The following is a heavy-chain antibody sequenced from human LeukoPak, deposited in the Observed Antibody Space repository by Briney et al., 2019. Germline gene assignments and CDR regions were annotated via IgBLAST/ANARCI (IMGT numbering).Heavy chain of an antibody. Sequence: HPGGSLRLSCAASGFTFSSYEMNWLRQAPGKGLEWVSFVTASGGTTYYADSVKGRFTISRDNSKDSLYLQMNSLRAEDTALYYCARSQGYYDYWGQGTLVTVSS. CDR2: VTASGGTT. CDR1: GFTFSSYE. CDR3: ARSQGYYDY. V-gene: IGHV3-23*01. J-gene: IGHJ4*02. D-gene: IGHD2-15*01.